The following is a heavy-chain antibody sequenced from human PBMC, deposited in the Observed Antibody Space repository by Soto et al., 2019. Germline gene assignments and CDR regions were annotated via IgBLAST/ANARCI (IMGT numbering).Heavy chain of an antibody. V-gene: IGHV1-24*01. D-gene: IGHD3-10*01. CDR3: ATVVITMVRGRLSFDP. J-gene: IGHJ5*02. Sequence: ASVKVSCKVSGYTLTELSMHWVRQAPGKGLEWMGGFDPEDGETIYAQKFQGRVTMTEDTSTDTAYMELSSLRSEDTAVYYCATVVITMVRGRLSFDPWGQGTLVTV. CDR1: GYTLTELS. CDR2: FDPEDGET.